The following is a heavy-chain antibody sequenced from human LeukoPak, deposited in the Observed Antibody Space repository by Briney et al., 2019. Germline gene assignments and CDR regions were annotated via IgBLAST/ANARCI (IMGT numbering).Heavy chain of an antibody. D-gene: IGHD4-17*01. CDR1: GGSFSGYY. CDR2: INHSGST. Sequence: SENLSLTCAVYGGSFSGYYWSWIRQPPGKGLEWIGEINHSGSTNYNPSLKSRVTISVDTSKSQFSLKLSSVTAADTAVYYCAREKDYGDYADWFDPWGQGTLVTVSS. CDR3: AREKDYGDYADWFDP. V-gene: IGHV4-34*01. J-gene: IGHJ5*02.